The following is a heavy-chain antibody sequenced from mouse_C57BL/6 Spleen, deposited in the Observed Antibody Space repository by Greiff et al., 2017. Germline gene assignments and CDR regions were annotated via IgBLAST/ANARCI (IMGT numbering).Heavy chain of an antibody. D-gene: IGHD1-1*01. J-gene: IGHJ2*01. CDR2: INPNYGTT. Sequence: VQLKQSGPELVKPGASVKISCKASGYSFTDYNMNWVKQSNGKSLEWIGVINPNYGTTSYNQKFKGKATLTVDQSSSTAYMQLNSLTSEDSAVYYCALSYYGSSPYFDYWGQGTTLTVSS. CDR3: ALSYYGSSPYFDY. V-gene: IGHV1-39*01. CDR1: GYSFTDYN.